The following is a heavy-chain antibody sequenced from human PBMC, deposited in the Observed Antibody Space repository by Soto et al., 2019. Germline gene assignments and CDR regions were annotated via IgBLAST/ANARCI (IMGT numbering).Heavy chain of an antibody. CDR1: GGSFSSSYW. J-gene: IGHJ6*02. Sequence: QVQLQESGPGLVKPSGTLSLTCAVSGGSFSSSYWWSWVRQPPGKGLEWIGDIHHGGSTNYNPSLKXXVXIXXDKSKNQFYLKLSSVTAADTAVYYCARVGWGGMDVWGQGTTVTVSS. D-gene: IGHD7-27*01. CDR3: ARVGWGGMDV. CDR2: IHHGGST. V-gene: IGHV4-4*02.